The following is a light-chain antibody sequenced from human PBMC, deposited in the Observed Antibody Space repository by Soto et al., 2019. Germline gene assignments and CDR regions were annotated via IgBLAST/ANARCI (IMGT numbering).Light chain of an antibody. V-gene: IGKV1-39*01. CDR1: QPINKF. J-gene: IGKJ4*01. CDR3: QQSHSVPLT. CDR2: GAS. Sequence: DIQMTQSPSSFSASVGDRVTITCRASQPINKFLNWFQHKPGEAPKRLIYGASIFQDVVPPRFSGSGSGTDYSLTITGLQAEDFGTYYCQQSHSVPLTFGGGNKVE.